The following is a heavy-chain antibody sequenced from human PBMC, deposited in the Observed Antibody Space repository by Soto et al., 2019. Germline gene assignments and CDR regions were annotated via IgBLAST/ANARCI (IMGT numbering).Heavy chain of an antibody. J-gene: IGHJ4*02. CDR1: GYTFTSYG. D-gene: IGHD6-19*01. CDR3: ARDRSQWLVSFPLAY. V-gene: IGHV1-18*01. Sequence: QVQLVQSGGEVKKPGASVKVSCKASGYTFTSYGISWVRQAPGQGLEWMGWISAYNGNTNYAQKLQGRVTMTTDTSTSTAYMELRSLRSDDTAVYYCARDRSQWLVSFPLAYWGQGTLVTVSS. CDR2: ISAYNGNT.